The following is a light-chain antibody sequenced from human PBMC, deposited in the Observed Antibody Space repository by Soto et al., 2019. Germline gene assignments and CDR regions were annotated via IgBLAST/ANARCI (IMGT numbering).Light chain of an antibody. CDR2: AAS. J-gene: IGKJ4*02. Sequence: DIQMPQSPSSLSASVGDRVSITCRASQSISSYLNWYQQKPGKAPELLIYAASSLQSGVPSRFSGIVSGTAYAPPTSSLQTEDFATYYCQKSYSTPRVTCGGGTKVYIK. V-gene: IGKV1-39*01. CDR1: QSISSY. CDR3: QKSYSTPRVT.